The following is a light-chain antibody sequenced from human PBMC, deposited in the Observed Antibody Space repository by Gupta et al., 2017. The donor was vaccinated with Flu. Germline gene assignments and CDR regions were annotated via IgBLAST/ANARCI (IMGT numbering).Light chain of an antibody. V-gene: IGKV4-1*01. CDR1: QSGLYSSNNKNS. Sequence: LMPQSPESLALSLGERATISCKSSQSGLYSSNNKNSLAWYQQKPGQPPKLLIYWASSRESGVPDRFRGSGSGTDFTLTISSLQAEDVAVYYCQQYYSSPWTFGQGTKVEIK. CDR2: WAS. CDR3: QQYYSSPWT. J-gene: IGKJ1*01.